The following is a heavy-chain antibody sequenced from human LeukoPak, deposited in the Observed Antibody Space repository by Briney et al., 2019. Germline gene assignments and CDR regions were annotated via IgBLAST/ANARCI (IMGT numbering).Heavy chain of an antibody. V-gene: IGHV4-39*07. J-gene: IGHJ5*02. Sequence: SETLSLTCTVSGGSISSDNYYWGWIRQPPGKGLEFIGSIYYSGSTYYNPSLKSRVTISVDTSKNQFSLKLSSVTAADTAVYYCARGDYDSSGYWFDPWGQGTLVTVSS. CDR1: GGSISSDNYY. CDR3: ARGDYDSSGYWFDP. D-gene: IGHD3-22*01. CDR2: IYYSGST.